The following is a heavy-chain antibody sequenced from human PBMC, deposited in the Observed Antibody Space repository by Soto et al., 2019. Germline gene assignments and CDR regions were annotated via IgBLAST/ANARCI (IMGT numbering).Heavy chain of an antibody. CDR3: ARDSSGYEHYYYYGMDV. CDR1: GGTFSSYA. J-gene: IGHJ6*02. V-gene: IGHV1-69*13. Sequence: GASVKVSCKASGGTFSSYAISWVRQAPGQGLEWTGGIIPIFGTANYAQKFQGRVTITADESTSTAYMELSSLRSEDTAVYYCARDSSGYEHYYYYGMDVWGQGTTVTVSS. D-gene: IGHD5-12*01. CDR2: IIPIFGTA.